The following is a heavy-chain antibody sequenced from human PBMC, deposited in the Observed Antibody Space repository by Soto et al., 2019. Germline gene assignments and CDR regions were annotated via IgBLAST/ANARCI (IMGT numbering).Heavy chain of an antibody. CDR3: ARDSYYYDSSGYYFTDY. CDR1: GDSISSSGYY. CDR2: IYYSGST. J-gene: IGHJ4*02. Sequence: PSETLSLTCTVSGDSISSSGYYWSWIRPPPGKGLEWIGSIYYSGSTYYNPSLKSRDTISVDTSKNQFSLKLSSVTAADTAVYYCARDSYYYDSSGYYFTDYWGQGTLVTVSS. V-gene: IGHV4-39*02. D-gene: IGHD3-22*01.